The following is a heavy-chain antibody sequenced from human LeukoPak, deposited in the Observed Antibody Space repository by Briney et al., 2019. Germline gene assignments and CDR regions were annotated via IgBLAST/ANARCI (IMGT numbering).Heavy chain of an antibody. J-gene: IGHJ4*02. V-gene: IGHV3-21*04. CDR1: GFTFSSCS. CDR2: ISSSSSYI. CDR3: AAKVGAPIVDY. D-gene: IGHD1-26*01. Sequence: GGSLRLSCAASGFTFSSCSMNWVRQAPGKGLEWVSSISSSSSYIYYADSVKGRFTISRDNAKNSLYLQMNSLRAEDTAVYYCAAKVGAPIVDYWGQGTLVTVSS.